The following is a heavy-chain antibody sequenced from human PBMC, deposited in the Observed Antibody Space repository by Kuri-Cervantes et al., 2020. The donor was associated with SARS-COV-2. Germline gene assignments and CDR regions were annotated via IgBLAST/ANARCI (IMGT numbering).Heavy chain of an antibody. CDR1: GGFISSSSYY. J-gene: IGHJ4*02. CDR2: IYYSGST. Sequence: SETLSLTCTVSGGFISSSSYYWSWIRQPPGKGLEWIGYIYYSGSTNYNPSLKSRVTISVDTSKNQFSLKLSSVTAADTAVYYCARGGGYSNLGYYFDYWGQGTLVTVSS. D-gene: IGHD4-11*01. CDR3: ARGGGYSNLGYYFDY. V-gene: IGHV4-61*01.